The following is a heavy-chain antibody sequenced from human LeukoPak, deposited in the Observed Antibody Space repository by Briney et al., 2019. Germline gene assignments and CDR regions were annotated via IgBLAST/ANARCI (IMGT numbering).Heavy chain of an antibody. V-gene: IGHV1-8*03. D-gene: IGHD6-6*01. Sequence: GASVTVSCTASGYTFTIYDINWGRQATGQGLEWMGWMNPNSGNTGYAQKFQGRVTITRNTSISTAYMELSSLRSEDTAAYYCARGKAARTSPVFDPWGQGTLVTVSS. J-gene: IGHJ5*02. CDR2: MNPNSGNT. CDR1: GYTFTIYD. CDR3: ARGKAARTSPVFDP.